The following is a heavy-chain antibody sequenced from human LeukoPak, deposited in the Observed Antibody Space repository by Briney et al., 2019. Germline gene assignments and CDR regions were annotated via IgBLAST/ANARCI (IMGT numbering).Heavy chain of an antibody. CDR1: GFTFSRYW. V-gene: IGHV3-7*01. J-gene: IGHJ4*02. CDR2: IRQDGSEI. D-gene: IGHD3-22*01. Sequence: GGSLRLSCAASGFTFSRYWMCWVRQAPGKGLEWVANIRQDGSEIYYVDSVKGRFTISRDNAKNSLYLHMSGLRAEDTAVYYCARGDSYDSTGLYDYWGQGTLVTVSS. CDR3: ARGDSYDSTGLYDY.